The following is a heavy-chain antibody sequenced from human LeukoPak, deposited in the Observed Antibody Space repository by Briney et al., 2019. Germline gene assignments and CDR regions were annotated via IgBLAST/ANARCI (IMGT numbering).Heavy chain of an antibody. CDR2: INPNSVDT. CDR3: ARDSDSGTSWTNWFDP. V-gene: IGHV1-2*02. Sequence: ASVKVSCKASGYTFTDYYIHWVRQAPGQGLQWMGWINPNSVDTNYAQNFQGRVTMTRDTSISTAYMELSRLRSGDTAVYYCARDSDSGTSWTNWFDPWGQGTLVTVSS. D-gene: IGHD1-26*01. CDR1: GYTFTDYY. J-gene: IGHJ5*02.